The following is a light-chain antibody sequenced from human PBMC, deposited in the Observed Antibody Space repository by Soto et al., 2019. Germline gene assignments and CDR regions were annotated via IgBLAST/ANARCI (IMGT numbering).Light chain of an antibody. Sequence: QSALTQPASVSGSPGQSITISCTGTSSDVGAYNYVCWYQQYPGKAPKLMIYVVSTRSPGVSNRFSGSKSGNTASLTISGLQAEDEADYYCSSYTRSPSYVFGPGTKVTVL. V-gene: IGLV2-14*03. CDR3: SSYTRSPSYV. J-gene: IGLJ1*01. CDR2: VVS. CDR1: SSDVGAYNY.